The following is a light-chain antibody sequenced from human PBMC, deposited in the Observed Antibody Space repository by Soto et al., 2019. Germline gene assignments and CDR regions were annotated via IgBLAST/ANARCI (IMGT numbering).Light chain of an antibody. CDR2: GAS. CDR1: QSVSSY. J-gene: IGKJ5*01. V-gene: IGKV3-20*01. Sequence: DIVLTQSPLSRPVTPVDSASISCKASQSVSSYLAWYQQKPGQTPRLLVYGASSRATGIPDRFSGSGSGTDFTLTISRLEPEDFAVYYCQQHGTSPITFGQGTRLEIK. CDR3: QQHGTSPIT.